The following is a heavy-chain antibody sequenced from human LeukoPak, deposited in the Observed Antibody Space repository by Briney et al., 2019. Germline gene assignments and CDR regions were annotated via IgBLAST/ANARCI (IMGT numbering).Heavy chain of an antibody. V-gene: IGHV1-8*01. Sequence: GASVKVSCKASGYTFTSYDIIWVRQATGQGLEWMGWMKPNSGYTGSAQKFQGRVTMTSDTSISTAYMELSSLTSEDTAVYYCARALYYYDSSGYYPQDWFDPWGQGTLVTVSS. CDR3: ARALYYYDSSGYYPQDWFDP. CDR2: MKPNSGYT. D-gene: IGHD3-22*01. J-gene: IGHJ5*02. CDR1: GYTFTSYD.